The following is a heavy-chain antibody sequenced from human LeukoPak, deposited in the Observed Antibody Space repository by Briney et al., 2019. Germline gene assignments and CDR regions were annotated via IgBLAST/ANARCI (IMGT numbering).Heavy chain of an antibody. CDR1: GFTFSNAW. V-gene: IGHV3-15*01. D-gene: IGHD3-22*01. Sequence: GGSLRLSCAASGFTFSNAWMSWVRQAPGKGLEWVGRIKSKTDGGTTDYAAPVKGRFTISRDDSKNTLYLQMNSLRTEDTAVYYCTTDSWYYDSSGYLRYWGQGTLVTVSS. CDR3: TTDSWYYDSSGYLRY. J-gene: IGHJ4*02. CDR2: IKSKTDGGTT.